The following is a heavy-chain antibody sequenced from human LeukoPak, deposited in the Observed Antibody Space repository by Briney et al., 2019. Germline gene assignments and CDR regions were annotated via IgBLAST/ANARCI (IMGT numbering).Heavy chain of an antibody. J-gene: IGHJ5*02. CDR1: GGSISSYY. CDR2: IYTSGST. CDR3: ARQLYYYDTSEANWFDP. V-gene: IGHV4-4*07. Sequence: SETLSLTCTVSGGSISSYYWSWIRQPAGKGLEWIGRIYTSGSTNYNPSLKSRVTMPVDTSKNQFSLKLSSVTAADTAVYYCARQLYYYDTSEANWFDPWGQGTLVTVSS. D-gene: IGHD3-22*01.